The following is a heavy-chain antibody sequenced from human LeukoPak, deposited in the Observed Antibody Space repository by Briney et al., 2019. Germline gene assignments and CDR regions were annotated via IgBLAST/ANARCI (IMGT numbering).Heavy chain of an antibody. CDR3: ARDLRRYYYYYGMDV. Sequence: KPSETLSLTCTVSGGSISSYYWSWIRQPPGKGLEWIGEINHSGSTNYNPSLKSRVTISVDTSKNQFSLKLSSVTAADTAVYYCARDLRRYYYYYGMDVWGQGTTVTVSS. J-gene: IGHJ6*02. V-gene: IGHV4-34*01. D-gene: IGHD6-25*01. CDR2: INHSGST. CDR1: GGSISSYY.